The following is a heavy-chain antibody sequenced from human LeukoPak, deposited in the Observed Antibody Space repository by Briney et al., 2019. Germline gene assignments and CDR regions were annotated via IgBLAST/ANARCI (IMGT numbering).Heavy chain of an antibody. J-gene: IGHJ4*02. V-gene: IGHV1-2*02. Sequence: ASVKVSCKASGYTFTGYYMHWVRQAPGQGLEWMGWINPNSGDTNYAQKSQDRVTMSRDTSISTAYMELSRLRSDDTAVYYCARAPPYSSGLNYWGQGTLVTVSS. CDR3: ARAPPYSSGLNY. CDR1: GYTFTGYY. D-gene: IGHD6-19*01. CDR2: INPNSGDT.